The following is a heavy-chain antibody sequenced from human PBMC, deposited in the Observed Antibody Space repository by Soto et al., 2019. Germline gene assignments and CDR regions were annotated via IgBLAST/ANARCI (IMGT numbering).Heavy chain of an antibody. V-gene: IGHV1-3*01. D-gene: IGHD3-22*01. CDR3: ARELSFIVSLIVVVSRYYFDY. CDR2: INAGNGNT. CDR1: GYTFTSYA. Sequence: ASVKCSCKASGYTFTSYAMHWVRQAPGQRLDWMGWINAGNGNTKYSQKFQGRVTITRDTSASTAYMELSSLRSEDTAVYYCARELSFIVSLIVVVSRYYFDYWGQGTLVTVSS. J-gene: IGHJ4*02.